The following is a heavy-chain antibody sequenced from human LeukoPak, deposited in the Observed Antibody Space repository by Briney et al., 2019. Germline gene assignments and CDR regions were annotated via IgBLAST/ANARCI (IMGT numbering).Heavy chain of an antibody. CDR2: INHSGST. V-gene: IGHV4-34*01. CDR3: ARGAGTANDY. Sequence: SETLSLTCAVYGGSFSGYYWSWIRQPPGRGLEWIGEINHSGSTNYNPSLKSRVTISVDTSKNQFSLKLSSVTAADTAVYYCARGAGTANDYWGQGTLVTVSS. CDR1: GGSFSGYY. D-gene: IGHD6-19*01. J-gene: IGHJ4*02.